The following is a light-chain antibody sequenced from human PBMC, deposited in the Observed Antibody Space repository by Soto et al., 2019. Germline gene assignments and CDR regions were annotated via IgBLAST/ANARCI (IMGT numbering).Light chain of an antibody. J-gene: IGLJ2*01. CDR1: SSNIGAGYD. Sequence: QSVLTQPPLVSGAPGQRVTISCTGSSSNIGAGYDVHWYQQLPGTAPKLLIYGHNNRPSGVPDRFSDSKSGTSASLAITGLQAEDEGDYYCQSYDSSLTVVVFGGGTKVTVL. CDR2: GHN. CDR3: QSYDSSLTVVV. V-gene: IGLV1-40*01.